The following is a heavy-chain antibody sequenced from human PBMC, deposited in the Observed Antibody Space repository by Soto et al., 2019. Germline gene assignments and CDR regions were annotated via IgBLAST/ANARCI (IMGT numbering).Heavy chain of an antibody. D-gene: IGHD2-8*01. CDR3: ARLSGYCTNGVCYAQGITMVRGVPYYFDY. CDR2: IYYSGST. CDR1: GGSISSSSYY. V-gene: IGHV4-39*01. J-gene: IGHJ4*02. Sequence: SETLSLTCTVSGGSISSSSYYWGWIRQPPGKGLEWIGSIYYSGSTYYNPSLKSRVTISVDTSKNQFSLKLSSVTAADTAVYYCARLSGYCTNGVCYAQGITMVRGVPYYFDYWGQGTLVTVSS.